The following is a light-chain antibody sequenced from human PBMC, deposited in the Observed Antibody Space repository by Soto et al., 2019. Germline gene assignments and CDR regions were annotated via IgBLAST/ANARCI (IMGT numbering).Light chain of an antibody. CDR1: QGISSY. Sequence: DIQLTQSPPFVSASVGDRVTISCRASQGISSYLAWYQQKPGKAPKLLIYAASTLQSGVPSRFSGSGSGTEFTLTISSLQPEDFASYYCQQLNRHPPFAFGPGTKADI. J-gene: IGKJ3*01. CDR2: AAS. V-gene: IGKV1-9*01. CDR3: QQLNRHPPFA.